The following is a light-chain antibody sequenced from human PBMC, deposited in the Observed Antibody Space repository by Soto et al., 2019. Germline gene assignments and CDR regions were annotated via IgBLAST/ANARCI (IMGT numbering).Light chain of an antibody. Sequence: QSALTQPASVSGSPGQSIAISCTGTSSDVGGYDYVSWYQQHPDKAPKLMIYEVTKRPSGVSNRFSGSKSGNTASLTISGLKPEDEADYYCSSNTSGSTRVFGSGTKLTVL. CDR2: EVT. CDR3: SSNTSGSTRV. CDR1: SSDVGGYDY. V-gene: IGLV2-14*01. J-gene: IGLJ1*01.